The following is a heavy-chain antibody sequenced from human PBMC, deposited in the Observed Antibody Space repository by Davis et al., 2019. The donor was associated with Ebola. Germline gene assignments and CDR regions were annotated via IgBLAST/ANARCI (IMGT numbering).Heavy chain of an antibody. CDR2: ISGSGGST. Sequence: GESLKISCAASGFTFSSYAMHWVRQAPGKGLEWVSAISGSGGSTYYADSVKGRFTISRDNSKNTLYLQMNSLRAEDTAVYYCAKDRDSSGWYPYFDLWGRGTLVTVSS. D-gene: IGHD6-19*01. CDR3: AKDRDSSGWYPYFDL. CDR1: GFTFSSYA. J-gene: IGHJ2*01. V-gene: IGHV3-23*01.